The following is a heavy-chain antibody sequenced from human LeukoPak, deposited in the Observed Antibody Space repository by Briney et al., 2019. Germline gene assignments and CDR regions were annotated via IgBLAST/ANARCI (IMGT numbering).Heavy chain of an antibody. V-gene: IGHV3-48*02. Sequence: PGGSLRLSCVVSGITFSGYSMIWVRQAPGKGLVRLSFMTTSGNTIFYAESVKDRFTISRDNAKKSLYLQMNSLRDEDTAVYYCARVGGATAVTMYFEYWGQGTLVTVTS. D-gene: IGHD1-26*01. CDR1: GITFSGYS. J-gene: IGHJ4*02. CDR2: MTTSGNTI. CDR3: ARVGGATAVTMYFEY.